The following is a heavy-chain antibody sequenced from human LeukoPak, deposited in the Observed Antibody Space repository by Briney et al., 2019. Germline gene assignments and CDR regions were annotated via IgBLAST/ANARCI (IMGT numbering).Heavy chain of an antibody. Sequence: PGGSLRLSCAASGFTFSSYAMHWVRQAPGKGLEWVAVISYDGSNKYYADSVKGRFTISRDNAKNSLYLQMNSLRAEDTAVYYCASFDLVVTAYYYYYGMDVWGQGTTVTVSS. CDR3: ASFDLVVTAYYYYYGMDV. CDR2: ISYDGSNK. J-gene: IGHJ6*02. V-gene: IGHV3-30-3*01. CDR1: GFTFSSYA. D-gene: IGHD2-21*02.